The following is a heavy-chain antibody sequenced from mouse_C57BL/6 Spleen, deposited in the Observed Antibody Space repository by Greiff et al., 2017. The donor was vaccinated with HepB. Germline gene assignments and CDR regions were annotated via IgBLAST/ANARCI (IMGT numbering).Heavy chain of an antibody. Sequence: QVQLQQSGAELVRPGASVKLSCKASGYTFTDYYINWVKQRPGPGLEWIARIYPGSGNTYYNEKFKGKATLTAEKSSSTAYMQLSSLTSEDSAVYFCANCYYGSSYGAMDYWGQGTSVTVSS. CDR2: IYPGSGNT. D-gene: IGHD1-1*01. CDR3: ANCYYGSSYGAMDY. CDR1: GYTFTDYY. J-gene: IGHJ4*01. V-gene: IGHV1-76*01.